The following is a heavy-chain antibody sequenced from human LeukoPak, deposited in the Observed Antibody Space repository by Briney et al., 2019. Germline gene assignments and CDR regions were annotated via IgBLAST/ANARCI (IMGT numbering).Heavy chain of an antibody. CDR3: ARWAPVVPAANLRYYYGMDV. CDR1: GGSISSYY. J-gene: IGHJ6*02. CDR2: IYYSGST. Sequence: SETLSLTCTVSGGSISSYYWSWIRQPPGKGLEWIGYIYYSGSTNYNPSLKSRVTISVDTSKNQFFLKLSPVTAADTAVYYCARWAPVVPAANLRYYYGMDVWGQGTTVTVSS. V-gene: IGHV4-59*01. D-gene: IGHD2-2*01.